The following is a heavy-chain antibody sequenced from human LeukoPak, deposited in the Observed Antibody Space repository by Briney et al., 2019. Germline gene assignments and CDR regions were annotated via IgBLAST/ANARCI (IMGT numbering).Heavy chain of an antibody. CDR3: ARPTMYYDSSGYAFDI. V-gene: IGHV4-4*07. CDR2: IYTSGST. D-gene: IGHD3-22*01. CDR1: GGSISSYY. J-gene: IGHJ3*02. Sequence: PSETLSLTCTVSGGSISSYYWSWIRQPAGKGLEWIGGIYTSGSTNYNPSLKSRVTMSVDTSKNQFSLKLSSVTAADTAVYYCARPTMYYDSSGYAFDIWGQGTMVTVSS.